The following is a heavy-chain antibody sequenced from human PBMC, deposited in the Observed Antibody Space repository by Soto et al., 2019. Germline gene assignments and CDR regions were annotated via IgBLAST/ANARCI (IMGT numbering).Heavy chain of an antibody. Sequence: LETLALTCAVFGGSFSGYCWSWIRQPPGKGVEWIGEINHSGSTNYNPSLKSRVTISVDTSKNQFSLKLSSVTHADTAVYYCARGLRIAAAGTEPGYYYYGMDVWGQGTTVTVSS. CDR1: GGSFSGYC. CDR3: ARGLRIAAAGTEPGYYYYGMDV. D-gene: IGHD6-13*01. J-gene: IGHJ6*02. V-gene: IGHV4-34*01. CDR2: INHSGST.